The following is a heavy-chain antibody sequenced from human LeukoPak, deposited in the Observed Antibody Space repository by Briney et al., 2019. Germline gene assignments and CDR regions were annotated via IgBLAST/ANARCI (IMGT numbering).Heavy chain of an antibody. CDR1: GYTFTSYG. CDR2: ISAYSGNT. J-gene: IGHJ3*02. CDR3: ARAPRYYDSSGYGDAFDI. V-gene: IGHV1-18*01. D-gene: IGHD3-22*01. Sequence: ASVKVSCKASGYTFTSYGISWVRQAPGQGLEWMGWISAYSGNTNYAQKLQGRVTMTTDTSTSTAYMELRSLRSDDTAVYYCARAPRYYDSSGYGDAFDIWGQGTTVTVSS.